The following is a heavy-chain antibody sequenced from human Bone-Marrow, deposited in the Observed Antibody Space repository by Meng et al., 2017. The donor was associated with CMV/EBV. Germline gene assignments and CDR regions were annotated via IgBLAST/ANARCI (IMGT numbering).Heavy chain of an antibody. J-gene: IGHJ4*02. V-gene: IGHV4-30-4*08. CDR3: ARGSEPDFDY. CDR2: IYYSGST. CDR1: GGSISSGDYY. D-gene: IGHD1-14*01. Sequence: SEPLSLTCTVSGGSISSGDYYWSWIRQPPGKGLEWIGYIYYSGSTYYNPSLKSRVTISVDTSKNQFSLKLSSVTAADTAVYYCARGSEPDFDYWGQGTLVTVSS.